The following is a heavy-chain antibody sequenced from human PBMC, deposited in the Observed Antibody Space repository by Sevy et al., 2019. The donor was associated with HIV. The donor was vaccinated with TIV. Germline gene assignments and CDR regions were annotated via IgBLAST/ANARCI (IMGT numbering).Heavy chain of an antibody. Sequence: ASVKVSCKASGYTFTAYYIHWLRQAPGQGLEWMGRIHPKSGATNYAQKFQGRVTMTRDTSISTSFMERTSLRSDDPAGYYCAREDSDDTSAYYYFYYGMDVWGQGTTVTVSS. D-gene: IGHD3-22*01. CDR3: AREDSDDTSAYYYFYYGMDV. J-gene: IGHJ6*02. CDR1: GYTFTAYY. CDR2: IHPKSGAT. V-gene: IGHV1-2*06.